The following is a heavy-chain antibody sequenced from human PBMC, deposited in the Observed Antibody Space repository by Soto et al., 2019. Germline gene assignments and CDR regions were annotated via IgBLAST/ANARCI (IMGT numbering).Heavy chain of an antibody. CDR3: TSPGSSGWYGVY. D-gene: IGHD6-19*01. Sequence: GGSLRLSCAASGFTFSGSAMHWVRQASGKGLEWVGRIRSKTNSYATAYAASMKGRFTISRDDSKNTAYLQMNSLKTEDTAVYYCTSPGSSGWYGVYWGHGTLVTVSS. CDR1: GFTFSGSA. V-gene: IGHV3-73*01. J-gene: IGHJ4*01. CDR2: IRSKTNSYAT.